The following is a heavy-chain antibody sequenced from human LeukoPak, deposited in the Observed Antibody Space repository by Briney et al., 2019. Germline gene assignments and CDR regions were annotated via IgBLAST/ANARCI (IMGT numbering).Heavy chain of an antibody. D-gene: IGHD2-8*02. V-gene: IGHV1-24*01. J-gene: IGHJ5*02. Sequence: ASVNVSCKVSGYTLTELSMHWVRQAPGKGLEWMGGFDPEDGETIYAQKFQGRVTMTEDTSTDTAYMELSSLRSKDTAVYYCATFLLVSPGVPIDPWGQGTLVTVSS. CDR1: GYTLTELS. CDR2: FDPEDGET. CDR3: ATFLLVSPGVPIDP.